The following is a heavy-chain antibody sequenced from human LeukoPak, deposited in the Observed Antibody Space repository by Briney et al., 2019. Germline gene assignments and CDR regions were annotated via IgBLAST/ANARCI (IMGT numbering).Heavy chain of an antibody. CDR1: GGSFSGYS. V-gene: IGHV4-34*01. J-gene: IGHJ4*02. D-gene: IGHD3-10*01. CDR3: ARGYREVLLWFGESYYFAY. CDR2: INHSGST. Sequence: SETLSLTCAVYGGSFSGYSWSWLRQPPGKGLEWIGEINHSGSTNYNPSLKSRVTISVATSKIQLSRKLSSVTAAETAVYYCARGYREVLLWFGESYYFAYWGQGTLVTVSS.